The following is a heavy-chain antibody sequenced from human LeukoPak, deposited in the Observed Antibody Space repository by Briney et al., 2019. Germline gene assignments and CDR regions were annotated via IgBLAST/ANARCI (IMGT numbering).Heavy chain of an antibody. CDR1: GDSVSSKSAA. Sequence: SQTLSLTCAISGDSVSSKSAAWNWVRQSPSRGLQWLGRTYFRSKWYTDIPISVQSRITINPDTSKNQFSLHLNSVTPEDTAVYYCASDSVTRGMFTYWGQGILVTVSS. D-gene: IGHD5-18*01. CDR2: TYFRSKWYT. CDR3: ASDSVTRGMFTY. J-gene: IGHJ4*02. V-gene: IGHV6-1*01.